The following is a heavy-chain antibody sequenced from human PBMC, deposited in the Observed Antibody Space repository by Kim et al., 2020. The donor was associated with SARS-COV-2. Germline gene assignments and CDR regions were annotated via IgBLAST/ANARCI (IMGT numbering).Heavy chain of an antibody. D-gene: IGHD3-3*01. V-gene: IGHV1-69*13. CDR1: GGTFSSYA. CDR3: AGTYDFWSGYHAIHFDY. CDR2: IIPIFGTA. Sequence: SVKVSCKASGGTFSSYAISWVRQAPGQGLEWMGGIIPIFGTANYAQKFQGRVTITADESTSTAYMELSSLRSEDTAVYYCAGTYDFWSGYHAIHFDYWGQGTLVTVSS. J-gene: IGHJ4*02.